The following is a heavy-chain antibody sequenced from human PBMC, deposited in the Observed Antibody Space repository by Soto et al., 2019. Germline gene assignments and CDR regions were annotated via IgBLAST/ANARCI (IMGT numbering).Heavy chain of an antibody. J-gene: IGHJ6*02. CDR1: GFTFSNAW. D-gene: IGHD6-13*01. Sequence: PGGSLRLSCAASGFTFSNAWMNWVRQAPGKGLEWVGRIKSKTDGGTTDYAAPVKGRFTISRDDSKNTLYLQMNSLKTEDTSVYYCTTRIAAAGTAYYYGMDVWGQGTTVTVSS. V-gene: IGHV3-15*07. CDR3: TTRIAAAGTAYYYGMDV. CDR2: IKSKTDGGTT.